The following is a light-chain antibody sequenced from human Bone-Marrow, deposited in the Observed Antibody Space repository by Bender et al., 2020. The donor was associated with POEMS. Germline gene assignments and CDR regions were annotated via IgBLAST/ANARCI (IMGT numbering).Light chain of an antibody. CDR2: EVN. V-gene: IGLV2-8*01. Sequence: QSALTQPPSASGSPGQSVTISCNGTSNDVGLFNYVSWYQQYPDKVPKLIIFEVNQRPSGVPDRFSGSKSGNTASLIVSGLQAEDEADYYCSSYATNNNYVFGTGTDVTVL. J-gene: IGLJ1*01. CDR3: SSYATNNNYV. CDR1: SNDVGLFNY.